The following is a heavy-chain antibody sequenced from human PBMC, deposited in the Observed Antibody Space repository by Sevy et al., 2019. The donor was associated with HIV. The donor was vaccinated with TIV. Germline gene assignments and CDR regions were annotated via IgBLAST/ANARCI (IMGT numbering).Heavy chain of an antibody. J-gene: IGHJ4*02. CDR3: ARETLSGSNL. D-gene: IGHD5-12*01. Sequence: GGSLRLSCAVSGFTVRNNYMIWVRQAPGKGLEWVSAIYSGGNTYYADSVKGRFTIYRDNSKNTVYLQMSSLRAEETAVYYCARETLSGSNLWGQGTLVTIST. CDR1: GFTVRNNY. CDR2: IYSGGNT. V-gene: IGHV3-53*01.